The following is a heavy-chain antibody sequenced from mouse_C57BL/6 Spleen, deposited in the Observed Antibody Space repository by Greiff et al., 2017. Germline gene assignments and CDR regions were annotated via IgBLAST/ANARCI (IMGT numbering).Heavy chain of an antibody. CDR2: ISDGGSYT. Sequence: DVMLVESGGGLVKPGGSLKLSCAASGFTFSSYAMSWVRQTPEKRLEWVATISDGGSYTYYPDNVKGRFTISRDNAKNNLYLQMSHLKSEDTAMYYCAREALYDYFDYWGQGTTLTVSS. J-gene: IGHJ2*01. CDR3: AREALYDYFDY. CDR1: GFTFSSYA. D-gene: IGHD2-3*01. V-gene: IGHV5-4*01.